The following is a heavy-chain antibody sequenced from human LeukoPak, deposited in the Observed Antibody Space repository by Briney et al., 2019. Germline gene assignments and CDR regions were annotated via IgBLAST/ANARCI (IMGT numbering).Heavy chain of an antibody. CDR1: GFTFSSYS. J-gene: IGHJ4*02. CDR2: ISSSSSTI. D-gene: IGHD3-3*01. Sequence: SGGSLRLSCAASGFTFSSYSMNWVHQAPGKGLEWVSYISSSSSTIYYADSVKGRFTISRDNAKNSLYLQMNSLRAEDTAVYYCASYEFQGGYWGQGTLVTVSS. CDR3: ASYEFQGGY. V-gene: IGHV3-48*01.